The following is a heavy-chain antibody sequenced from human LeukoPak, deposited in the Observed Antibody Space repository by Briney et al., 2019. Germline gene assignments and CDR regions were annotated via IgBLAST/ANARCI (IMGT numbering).Heavy chain of an antibody. CDR1: GFSIGTYG. D-gene: IGHD1-14*01. V-gene: IGHV3-20*04. Sequence: GGSLRLSCAASGFSIGTYGMGWVRQVPGKWLEWVSGINQNGENIGYADSVKGRFTISRDNAKNSQHLQMNSLRAEDTALYYCVREPEPTHKDLFDIWGQGTMVTVSS. CDR2: INQNGENI. CDR3: VREPEPTHKDLFDI. J-gene: IGHJ3*02.